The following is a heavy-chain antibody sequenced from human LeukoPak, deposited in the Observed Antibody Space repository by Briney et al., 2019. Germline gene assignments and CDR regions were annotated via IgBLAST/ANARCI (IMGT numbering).Heavy chain of an antibody. CDR2: IIPIFGTA. J-gene: IGHJ6*03. CDR3: AGDYCSSTSCYTVGYYYYMDV. V-gene: IGHV1-69*13. CDR1: GGTFSIYA. Sequence: EASVKVSFKASGGTFSIYAISWVRQAPGQGLEWMGGIIPIFGTANYAQKFQGRVTITADESTSTAYMELSSLRSEDTAVYYCAGDYCSSTSCYTVGYYYYMDVWGKGTTVTVSS. D-gene: IGHD2-2*02.